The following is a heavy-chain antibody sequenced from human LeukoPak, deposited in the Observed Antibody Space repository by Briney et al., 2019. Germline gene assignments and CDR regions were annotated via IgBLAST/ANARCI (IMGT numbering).Heavy chain of an antibody. D-gene: IGHD5-24*01. CDR2: ISVYNGNT. CDR1: GYIFTNHG. J-gene: IGHJ5*02. Sequence: ASVKVSCKASGYIFTNHGISWVRQAPGQGLEWMGWISVYNGNTNYAQKLQGRVTMTTDTSTSTAYMELRSLRSDDTDVYYCARAIRRDGYNWGHWFDPWGQGTLVTVSS. CDR3: ARAIRRDGYNWGHWFDP. V-gene: IGHV1-18*01.